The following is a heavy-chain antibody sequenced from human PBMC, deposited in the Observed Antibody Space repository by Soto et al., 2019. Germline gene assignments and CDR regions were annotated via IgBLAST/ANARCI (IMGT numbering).Heavy chain of an antibody. CDR2: IYYSGST. V-gene: IGHV4-39*01. Sequence: QLQLQESGPGLVKPSETLSLTCTVSGGSISSSSYYWGWIRQPPGKGLEWIGSIYYSGSTYYNPSLKRRVTISVDTSKNQFSLKLSSVTAADTAVYYCASHVSGWRYYYGMDVWGQGTTVTVSS. CDR3: ASHVSGWRYYYGMDV. J-gene: IGHJ6*02. D-gene: IGHD6-19*01. CDR1: GGSISSSSYY.